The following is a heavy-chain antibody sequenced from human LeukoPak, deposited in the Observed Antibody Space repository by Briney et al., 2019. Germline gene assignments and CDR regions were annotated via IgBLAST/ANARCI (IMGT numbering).Heavy chain of an antibody. J-gene: IGHJ3*02. D-gene: IGHD3-22*01. Sequence: PGGSLRLSCAASGFTFSSYGMHWVRQAPGKGLEWVAFIRYDGSNKYYADSVKGRFTISRDNSKNTLYLQMNSLRAEDTAVYYCAKENSDYYDRPDAFDIWGQGTMVTVSS. CDR3: AKENSDYYDRPDAFDI. V-gene: IGHV3-30*02. CDR2: IRYDGSNK. CDR1: GFTFSSYG.